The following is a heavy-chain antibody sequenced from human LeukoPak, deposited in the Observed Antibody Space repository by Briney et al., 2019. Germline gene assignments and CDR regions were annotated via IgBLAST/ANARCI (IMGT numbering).Heavy chain of an antibody. CDR1: GGSLSGYY. CDR3: ARLKGGGGSGTTKHKVRGNWFDP. Sequence: SETLSLTCGVYGGSLSGYYWSWIRQPPGKGLEWIGEINHSGSTNYNPSLKSRVTISVDTSKNQFSLKLSSVTAADTAVYYCARLKGGGGSGTTKHKVRGNWFDPWGQGTLVTVSS. V-gene: IGHV4-34*01. D-gene: IGHD6-19*01. CDR2: INHSGST. J-gene: IGHJ5*02.